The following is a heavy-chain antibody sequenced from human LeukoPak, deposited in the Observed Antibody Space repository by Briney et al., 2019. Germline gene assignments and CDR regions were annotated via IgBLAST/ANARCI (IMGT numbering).Heavy chain of an antibody. CDR3: ARGKYGSGSYLFDY. CDR2: ISSSSSYI. J-gene: IGHJ4*02. V-gene: IGHV3-21*01. CDR1: GFTFSSYS. Sequence: GGSLRLSCAASGFTFSSYSMNWVRQAPGKGLEWVSSISSSSSYIYYADSAKGRFTISRDNAKNSLYLQMNSLRAEDTAVYYCARGKYGSGSYLFDYWGQGTLVTVSS. D-gene: IGHD3-10*01.